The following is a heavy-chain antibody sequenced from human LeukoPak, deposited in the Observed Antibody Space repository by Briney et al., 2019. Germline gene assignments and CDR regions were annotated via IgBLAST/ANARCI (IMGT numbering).Heavy chain of an antibody. J-gene: IGHJ4*02. V-gene: IGHV4-34*01. CDR3: ARPHAYSSWYPYYFDY. Sequence: PSETLSLTCAVYGGSFSGYYWSWIRQPPGKGLEWIGEINHSGSTNYNPSLKSRVTISVDTSKNQFSLKLSSVTAADTAVYYCARPHAYSSWYPYYFDYWGQGTLVTVSS. D-gene: IGHD6-13*01. CDR2: INHSGST. CDR1: GGSFSGYY.